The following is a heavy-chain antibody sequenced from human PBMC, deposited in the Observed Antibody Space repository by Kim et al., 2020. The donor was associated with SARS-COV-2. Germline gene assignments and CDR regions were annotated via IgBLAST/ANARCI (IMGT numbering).Heavy chain of an antibody. D-gene: IGHD6-25*01. J-gene: IGHJ4*02. V-gene: IGHV3-11*01. CDR3: ARTARNLDY. Sequence: NNMNYADSVKGRLTSPRENAKNSLYQHMTSRRAEDTAVYYCARTARNLDYWGQGTLVTVSS. CDR2: NNM.